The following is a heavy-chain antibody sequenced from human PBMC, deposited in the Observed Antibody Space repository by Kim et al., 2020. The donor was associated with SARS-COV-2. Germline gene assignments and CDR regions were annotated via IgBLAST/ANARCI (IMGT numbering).Heavy chain of an antibody. V-gene: IGHV4-59*13. J-gene: IGHJ4*02. CDR2: GSHSWSP. Sequence: SETLSLTCTVSGGSMKNFFWSWIRRPPGKGLELLGSGSHSWSPNYNPSFESRVTISLDTSKNQIFLKLGSVIAADTAIYYCAGGSSWYRVVDFDYWGPGTLATVSS. CDR1: GGSMKNFF. CDR3: AGGSSWYRVVDFDY. D-gene: IGHD6-13*01.